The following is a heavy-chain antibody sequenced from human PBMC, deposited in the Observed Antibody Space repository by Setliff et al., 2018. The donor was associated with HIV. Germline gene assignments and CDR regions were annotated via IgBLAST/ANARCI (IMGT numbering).Heavy chain of an antibody. CDR3: ARDPPGYGDSKDY. CDR2: INHSGST. J-gene: IGHJ4*02. CDR1: GGSFSGYY. Sequence: SETLSLTCAVYGGSFSGYYWSWIRQPPGKGLEWIGEINHSGSTNYNPSLKSRVTISVDTSNNQFSLRLKSVTAADTAVYYCARDPPGYGDSKDYWGQGKLVTVSS. V-gene: IGHV4-34*01. D-gene: IGHD4-17*01.